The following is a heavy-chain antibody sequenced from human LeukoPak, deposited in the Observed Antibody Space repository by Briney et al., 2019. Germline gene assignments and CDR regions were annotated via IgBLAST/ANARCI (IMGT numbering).Heavy chain of an antibody. CDR3: ARDSVGTMVRGVIITTLYYYGMDV. Sequence: ASVKVSCKASGYTFTSYGISWVRQAPGQGLEWMGWISAYNGNTNYAQKLQGRVTMTTDTSTSTAYMELRSLGSGDTAVYYCARDSVGTMVRGVIITTLYYYGMDVWGKGTTVTVSS. CDR2: ISAYNGNT. D-gene: IGHD3-10*01. CDR1: GYTFTSYG. V-gene: IGHV1-18*04. J-gene: IGHJ6*04.